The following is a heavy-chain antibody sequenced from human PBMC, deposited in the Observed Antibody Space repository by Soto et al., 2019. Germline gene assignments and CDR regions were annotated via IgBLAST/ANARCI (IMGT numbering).Heavy chain of an antibody. J-gene: IGHJ6*02. CDR3: ARDYGDYGPLYYYYGMDV. CDR1: GYTFTSYG. Sequence: ASVNVSCKASGYTFTSYGISWVRQAPGQGLEWMGWISAYNGNTNYAQKLQGRVTMTTDTSTSTAHMELRSLRSDDTAVYYCARDYGDYGPLYYYYGMDVWGQGTTVTVSS. D-gene: IGHD4-17*01. V-gene: IGHV1-18*01. CDR2: ISAYNGNT.